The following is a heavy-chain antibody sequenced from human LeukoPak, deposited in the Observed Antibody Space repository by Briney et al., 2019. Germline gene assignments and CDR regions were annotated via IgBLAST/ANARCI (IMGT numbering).Heavy chain of an antibody. CDR1: GFTFSSYW. V-gene: IGHV3-74*01. CDR3: VRDLNY. Sequence: GGSLRLSCAGSGFTFSSYWMNWVRQAPGKGLVWVSRIKSDGGTSCADSVKGRFSISRDNAKNTLYLQMNSLRAEDTAVYYCVRDLNYWGQGTLVTVSS. CDR2: IKSDGGT. J-gene: IGHJ4*02. D-gene: IGHD3-9*01.